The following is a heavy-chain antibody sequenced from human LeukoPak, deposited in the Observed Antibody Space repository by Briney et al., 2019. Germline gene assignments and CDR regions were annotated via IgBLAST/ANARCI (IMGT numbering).Heavy chain of an antibody. J-gene: IGHJ4*02. CDR3: ARLRGGYNYALGPFDY. V-gene: IGHV3-21*01. Sequence: GGSLRLSCEASEFTFSSYSINWVRQAPGKGXEWVSSISSIRNYIYYADSVRGRFTISRDNARNSLYLQMNSLRAEDTAVYYCARLRGGYNYALGPFDYWGQGTLVTVSS. CDR1: EFTFSSYS. CDR2: ISSIRNYI. D-gene: IGHD5-18*01.